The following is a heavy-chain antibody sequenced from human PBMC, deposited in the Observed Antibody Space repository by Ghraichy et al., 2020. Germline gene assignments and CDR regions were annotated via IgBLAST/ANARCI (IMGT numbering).Heavy chain of an antibody. D-gene: IGHD1-26*01. CDR2: INSRGGT. Sequence: SETLSLTCAASGASFGAYYWTWIRQASGKGLEWIGDINSRGGTNYSPSLRSRVTLSVDASKNQFSLKVNSVTAADAGVYYCARIVGGGTSDYWGQGTLVTVSS. CDR3: ARIVGGGTSDY. V-gene: IGHV4-34*01. CDR1: GASFGAYY. J-gene: IGHJ4*02.